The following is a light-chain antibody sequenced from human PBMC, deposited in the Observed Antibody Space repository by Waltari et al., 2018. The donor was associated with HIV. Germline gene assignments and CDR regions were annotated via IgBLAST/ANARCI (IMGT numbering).Light chain of an antibody. J-gene: IGLJ2*01. CDR1: SSNIGDNP. CDR2: TNR. Sequence: QSVLTQPPSVSGTPGQRVTISCSGSSSNIGDNPVIWYRQLPGTAPKLLIYTNRQRPSGVPARVSGSKSGTSASLAISGLQSEDEANYYCVTWDDNLNGPVFGGGTRLTVL. CDR3: VTWDDNLNGPV. V-gene: IGLV1-44*01.